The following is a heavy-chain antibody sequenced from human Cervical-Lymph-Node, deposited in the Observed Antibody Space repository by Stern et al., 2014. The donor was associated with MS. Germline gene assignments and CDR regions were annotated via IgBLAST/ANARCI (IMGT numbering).Heavy chain of an antibody. CDR1: GDTFINFG. CDR3: ARNNDDNGMDV. CDR2: VIPLFGTT. J-gene: IGHJ6*02. D-gene: IGHD1-1*01. Sequence: VQLVESGAEVKKPGSSVKVSCTASGDTFINFGISWVRQAPGQGLEWMGGVIPLFGTTEYVVKFQGRLTINADESATTVYMELSSLRSEDTAVYYCARNNDDNGMDVWGQGTTVIVSS. V-gene: IGHV1-69*01.